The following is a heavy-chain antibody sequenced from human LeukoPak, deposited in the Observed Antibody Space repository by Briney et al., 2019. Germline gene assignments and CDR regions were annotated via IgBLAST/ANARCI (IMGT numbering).Heavy chain of an antibody. CDR3: ARDSLYGVVDY. D-gene: IGHD4-17*01. V-gene: IGHV1-46*01. CDR1: GYTFTSYY. Sequence: ASVKVSCKTSGYTFTSYYIHWVRQAPGQGLEWMGIINPSGGSTSYAQKFQGRATTTRDTSTSTVYMYLSSLRSEDTAVYYCARDSLYGVVDYWGQGTLVTVSS. J-gene: IGHJ4*02. CDR2: INPSGGST.